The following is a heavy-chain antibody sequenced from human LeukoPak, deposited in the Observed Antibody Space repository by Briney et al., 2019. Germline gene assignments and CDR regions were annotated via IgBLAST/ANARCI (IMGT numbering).Heavy chain of an antibody. Sequence: ASVKVSCKAPGYTFTGYYMHWVRQAPGQGLEWMGRINPNSGGTNYAQKFQGRVTMTRDTSISTAYMELSRLRSDDTAVYYCARDLGYYYDSSGYYLNYWGQGTLVTVSS. CDR3: ARDLGYYYDSSGYYLNY. CDR1: GYTFTGYY. J-gene: IGHJ4*02. CDR2: INPNSGGT. D-gene: IGHD3-22*01. V-gene: IGHV1-2*06.